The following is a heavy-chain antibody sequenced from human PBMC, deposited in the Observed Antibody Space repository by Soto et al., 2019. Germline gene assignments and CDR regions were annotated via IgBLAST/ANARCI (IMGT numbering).Heavy chain of an antibody. V-gene: IGHV1-8*01. D-gene: IGHD6-13*01. CDR1: GYTFTSYD. J-gene: IGHJ6*03. CDR3: ARKGYSSSWYNYYYYMDV. Sequence: VKVSCKASGYTFTSYDINWVRQATGQGLEWMGWMNPNSGNTGYAQKFQGRVTMTRNTSISTAYMELSSLRSEDTAVYYCARKGYSSSWYNYYYYMDVWGKGTTVTVSS. CDR2: MNPNSGNT.